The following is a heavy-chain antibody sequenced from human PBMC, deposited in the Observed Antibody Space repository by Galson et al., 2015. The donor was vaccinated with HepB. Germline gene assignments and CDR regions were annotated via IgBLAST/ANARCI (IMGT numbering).Heavy chain of an antibody. CDR2: IGGATSRT. CDR1: GFTFSNYA. V-gene: IGHV3-23*01. D-gene: IGHD5-24*01. CDR3: AKDSLQYALDI. J-gene: IGHJ3*02. Sequence: SLRLSCAASGFTFSNYAMNWVRQTPGKGLEWVSVIGGATSRTDYADSVKGRFTVSRDNSKNTLYLQTNSLRGEDTAVYYCAKDSLQYALDIWGQGTMVTVSS.